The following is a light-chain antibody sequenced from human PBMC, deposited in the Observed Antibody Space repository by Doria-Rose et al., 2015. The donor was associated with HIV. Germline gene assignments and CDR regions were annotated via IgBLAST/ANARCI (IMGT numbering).Light chain of an antibody. CDR2: DGS. Sequence: EIVMTQSPGTLSLSPGERATLSCSASQSFSSTYLAWYQQKPGQAPSLLIYDGSTRATGIPDRFSASGSGTDFTLTINRLEPEDFALYYCHQYGTSWMFGQGTKVEI. CDR1: QSFSSTY. J-gene: IGKJ1*01. V-gene: IGKV3-20*01. CDR3: HQYGTSWM.